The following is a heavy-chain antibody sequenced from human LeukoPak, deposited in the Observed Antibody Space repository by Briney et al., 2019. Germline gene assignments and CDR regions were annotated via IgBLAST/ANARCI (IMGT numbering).Heavy chain of an antibody. CDR3: TRAAGSGYFDY. CDR2: IRGKAYGGTT. CDR1: GFTFGDYA. J-gene: IGHJ4*02. D-gene: IGHD3-10*01. Sequence: GGSLRLSCTASGFTFGDYAMSWFRQAPGKGLEWVGFIRGKAYGGTTEYAASVKGRFTISRDDSKSIAYLQMNSLKTEDTAVYYCTRAAGSGYFDYWGQGTLVTVSS. V-gene: IGHV3-49*03.